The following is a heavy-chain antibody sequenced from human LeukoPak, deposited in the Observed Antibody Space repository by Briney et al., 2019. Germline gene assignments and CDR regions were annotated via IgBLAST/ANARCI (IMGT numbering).Heavy chain of an antibody. Sequence: SETLSLTCTVSGGSISSSSYYWGWIRQPPGKGLEWIGSIYYSGSTYYNPSLKSRVTISVDTSKNQFSLKLSSVTAADTAVYYCARRMGAFDIWGQGTMVTVSS. CDR3: ARRMGAFDI. V-gene: IGHV4-39*01. CDR1: GGSISSSSYY. CDR2: IYYSGST. D-gene: IGHD2-8*01. J-gene: IGHJ3*02.